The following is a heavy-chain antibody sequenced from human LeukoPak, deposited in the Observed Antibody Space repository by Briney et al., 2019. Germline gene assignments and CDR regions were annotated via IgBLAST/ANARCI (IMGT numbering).Heavy chain of an antibody. D-gene: IGHD5-12*01. CDR2: ISSSSSTI. CDR3: ARDEGGYLYYYYGMDV. CDR1: GFTFSSCS. Sequence: GGSLRLSCAASGFTFSSCSMNWVRQAPGKGLEWVSYISSSSSTIYYADSVKGRFTISRDNAKNSLYLQMNSLRDEDTAVYYCARDEGGYLYYYYGMDVWGQGTTVTVSS. V-gene: IGHV3-48*02. J-gene: IGHJ6*02.